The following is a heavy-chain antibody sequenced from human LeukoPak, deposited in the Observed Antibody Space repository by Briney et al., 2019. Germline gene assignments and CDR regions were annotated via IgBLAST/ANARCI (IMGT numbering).Heavy chain of an antibody. V-gene: IGHV4-39*01. CDR2: IYYTGST. Sequence: SETLSLTCTVSGVSVSSNYWGWIRQPPGKGLEWIGIIYYTGSTYYNPSLKSRVTVYVDTSKNQFSLKLNSVTAADTAVYYCASVGKRPGDANSHFDYWGQGTLVTVSS. D-gene: IGHD7-27*01. CDR1: GVSVSSNY. J-gene: IGHJ4*02. CDR3: ASVGKRPGDANSHFDY.